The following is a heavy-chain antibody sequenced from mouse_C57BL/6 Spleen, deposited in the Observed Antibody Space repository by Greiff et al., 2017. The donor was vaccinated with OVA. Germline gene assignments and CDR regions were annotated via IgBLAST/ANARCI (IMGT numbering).Heavy chain of an antibody. CDR3: ARSPTPYYYGSSDYAMDY. Sequence: VQLQQSGAELVKPGASVKLSCKASGYTFTSYWMHWVKQRPGRGLEWIGRIDPNSGGTKYNEKFKSKATLTVDKPSSTAYMQLSSLTSEDSAVYYCARSPTPYYYGSSDYAMDYWGQGTSVTVSS. V-gene: IGHV1-72*01. CDR1: GYTFTSYW. CDR2: IDPNSGGT. J-gene: IGHJ4*01. D-gene: IGHD1-1*01.